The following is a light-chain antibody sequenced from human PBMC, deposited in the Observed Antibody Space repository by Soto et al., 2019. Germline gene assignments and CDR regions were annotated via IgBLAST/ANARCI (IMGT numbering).Light chain of an antibody. CDR2: DAS. Sequence: EIVMTQSPATLSVSPGERATLSCRARQSVSSNLAWYQQKPGQAPRLLIYDASTRATGIPARFSGSGSGTEVTLTISSLQSEDFAVYYCQQYNNWPVTFGPATKVDIK. CDR3: QQYNNWPVT. CDR1: QSVSSN. V-gene: IGKV3-15*01. J-gene: IGKJ3*01.